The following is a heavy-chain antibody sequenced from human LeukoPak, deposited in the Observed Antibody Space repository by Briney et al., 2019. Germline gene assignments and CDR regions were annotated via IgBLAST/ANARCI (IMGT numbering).Heavy chain of an antibody. CDR3: ARAPSGYDSSGYYYYYMDV. D-gene: IGHD3-22*01. CDR1: GGTFSSYA. Sequence: SVKVSCKASGGTFSSYAISWVRQAPGQGLEWMGGIIPIFGTANYAQKFQGRVTITADESTSTAYMELSSLRSEDTAVYYCARAPSGYDSSGYYYYYMDVWGKGTTVTISS. V-gene: IGHV1-69*01. CDR2: IIPIFGTA. J-gene: IGHJ6*03.